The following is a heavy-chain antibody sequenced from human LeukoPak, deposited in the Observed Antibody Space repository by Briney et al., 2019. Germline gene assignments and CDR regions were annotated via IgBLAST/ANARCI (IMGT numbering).Heavy chain of an antibody. Sequence: ASVKVSCKASGYIFTNYGISWVRQAPGQGLEWMSWISANNGETRYAQNFQGRVTMTTDTSTTTAYMELRSLRSDDTAVYYCARDLLTTQAVDYYYGMDVWGQGTTVTVSS. CDR2: ISANNGET. J-gene: IGHJ6*02. CDR3: ARDLLTTQAVDYYYGMDV. CDR1: GYIFTNYG. D-gene: IGHD4-11*01. V-gene: IGHV1-18*04.